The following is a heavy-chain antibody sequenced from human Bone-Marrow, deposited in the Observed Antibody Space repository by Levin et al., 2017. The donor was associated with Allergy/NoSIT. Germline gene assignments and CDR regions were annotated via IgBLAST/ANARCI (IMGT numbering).Heavy chain of an antibody. D-gene: IGHD3-3*01. V-gene: IGHV1-2*06. CDR3: ARVRSTRAVFAVAPAH. CDR2: INPNNGNT. Sequence: VASVKVSCQGFGYTFAGYSLHWVRQAPGRGLEWMGRINPNNGNTDFAQKFQGRLTLNRVASISTVYMELRNLRSDDTAVYYCARVRSTRAVFAVAPAHWGQGTLVTVSS. J-gene: IGHJ4*02. CDR1: GYTFAGYS.